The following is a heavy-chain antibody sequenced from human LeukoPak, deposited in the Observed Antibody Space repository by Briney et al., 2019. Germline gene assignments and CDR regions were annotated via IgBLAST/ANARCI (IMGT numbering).Heavy chain of an antibody. Sequence: PGGSLRLSCGASGFTFSNYVMSWVRQAPGKGPEWVISGSGGSTVYADSVKGRFTISRDNSKNTLYLQMNSLRAEDTALYYCAREAQTTMYYFDYWGQGTLVTVSS. V-gene: IGHV3-23*01. J-gene: IGHJ4*02. D-gene: IGHD3-10*02. CDR1: GFTFSNYV. CDR3: AREAQTTMYYFDY. CDR2: ISGSGGST.